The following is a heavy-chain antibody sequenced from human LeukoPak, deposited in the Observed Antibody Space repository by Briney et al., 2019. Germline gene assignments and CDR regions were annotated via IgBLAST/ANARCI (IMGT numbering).Heavy chain of an antibody. CDR2: IKQDGREK. CDR1: GFTLSSYW. D-gene: IGHD5-18*01. CDR3: ARDRGFNYGSDF. J-gene: IGHJ4*02. Sequence: GGSLRLSCAASGFTLSSYWMSWVRQAPGKGLEWVAKIKQDGREKYYVDSVKGRFTISRDNAKNSLYLQMNSLRAEDTAVYYCARDRGFNYGSDFWGQGTLVTVSS. V-gene: IGHV3-7*01.